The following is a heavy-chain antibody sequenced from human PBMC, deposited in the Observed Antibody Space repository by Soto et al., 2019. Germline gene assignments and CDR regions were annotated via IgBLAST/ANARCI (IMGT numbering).Heavy chain of an antibody. CDR2: IYYSGST. CDR1: GGSISSGGYY. CDR3: ARGVKKVVVAARFLVPSYYMDV. J-gene: IGHJ6*03. D-gene: IGHD2-15*01. V-gene: IGHV4-31*03. Sequence: SETLSLTCTVSGGSISSGGYYWSWIRQHPGKGLEWIGYIYYSGSTYYNPSLKSRVTISVDTSKNQFSLKLSSVTAADTAVYYCARGVKKVVVAARFLVPSYYMDVWGKGTTVTVSS.